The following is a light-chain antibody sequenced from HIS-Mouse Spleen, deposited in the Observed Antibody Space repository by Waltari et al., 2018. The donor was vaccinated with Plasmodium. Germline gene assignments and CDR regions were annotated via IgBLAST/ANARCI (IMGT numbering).Light chain of an antibody. CDR1: KFGDKY. CDR3: QAWDSSTVV. V-gene: IGLV3-1*01. CDR2: QDS. Sequence: SSELTQPPSVSVSPGQTATLTCPGDKFGDKYACWYQQKPGQSPVLVIYQDSKRPSGIPERFSGYNSGNTATLTISGTQAMDEADYYCQAWDSSTVVFGGGTKLTVL. J-gene: IGLJ2*01.